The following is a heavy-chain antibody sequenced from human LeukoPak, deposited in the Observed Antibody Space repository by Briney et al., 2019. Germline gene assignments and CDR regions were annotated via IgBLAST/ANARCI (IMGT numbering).Heavy chain of an antibody. CDR1: GFTFSSYW. V-gene: IGHV3-7*01. D-gene: IGHD3-10*01. Sequence: AGGSLRLSCAASGFTFSSYWMSWVRQAPGKGLEWVANIKQDGSEKYYVDSVKGRFTISRDNAKNSLYLQMNSLRAEDTAVYYCARGVTMVRGAYYYYMDVWGKGTTVTISS. CDR3: ARGVTMVRGAYYYYMDV. J-gene: IGHJ6*03. CDR2: IKQDGSEK.